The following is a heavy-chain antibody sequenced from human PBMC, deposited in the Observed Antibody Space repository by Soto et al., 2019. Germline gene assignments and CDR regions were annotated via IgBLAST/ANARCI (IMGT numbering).Heavy chain of an antibody. CDR3: ARDIQGYCSSTSCYLSRYYGMDV. V-gene: IGHV3-21*01. J-gene: IGHJ6*02. CDR1: GFTFSSYS. D-gene: IGHD2-2*01. Sequence: GGSLRLSCAASGFTFSSYSMNWVRQAPGKGLEWVSSISSSSSYIYYADSVKGRFTISRDNAKNSLYLQMNSLRAEDTAVYYCARDIQGYCSSTSCYLSRYYGMDVWGQGTTVTVSS. CDR2: ISSSSSYI.